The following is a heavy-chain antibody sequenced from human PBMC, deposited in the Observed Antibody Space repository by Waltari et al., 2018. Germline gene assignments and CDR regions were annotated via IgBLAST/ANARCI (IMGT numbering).Heavy chain of an antibody. CDR2: AYFSGTT. D-gene: IGHD3-16*01. CDR3: GRLGGTMTTYQTFRDY. V-gene: IGHV4-59*01. J-gene: IGHJ4*02. Sequence: QVQLQESGPGLVKPSETLSLTCTVSNGSINNFYWSWIRQPPGKGLEWIGYAYFSGTTTYNPSLKSRVTISVDTSRNQFSLELRSVTTSDTAVYFCGRLGGTMTTYQTFRDYWGSGTLV. CDR1: NGSINNFY.